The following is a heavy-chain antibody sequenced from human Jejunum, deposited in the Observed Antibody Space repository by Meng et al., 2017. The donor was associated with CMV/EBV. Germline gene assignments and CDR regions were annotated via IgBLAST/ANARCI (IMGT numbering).Heavy chain of an antibody. J-gene: IGHJ4*02. CDR2: ISSSSYI. CDR1: FSSYS. Sequence: FSSYSMNWVRQAPGKGLEWVSSISSSSYISYADSVKGRFTISRDNAKNSLYLQMNSLRAEDTAVYYCARFAQGYCSSTSCSSRDYWGQGTLVTVSS. V-gene: IGHV3-21*01. CDR3: ARFAQGYCSSTSCSSRDY. D-gene: IGHD2-2*01.